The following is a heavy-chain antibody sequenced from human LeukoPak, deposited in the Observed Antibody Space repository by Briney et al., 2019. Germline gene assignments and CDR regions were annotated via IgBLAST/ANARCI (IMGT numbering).Heavy chain of an antibody. CDR2: ISSTSSTI. CDR1: GFTFRSYS. J-gene: IGHJ4*02. V-gene: IGHV3-48*02. Sequence: GWCLRPSCAASGFTFRSYSMTSVREAPGQGQEWVSYISSTSSTIYDADSVKGRFTISTHNAKNSQFLQRNGLRDDDTAVYFCARDYIWADDYGGQGTLVTVSS. CDR3: ARDYIWADDY. D-gene: IGHD7-27*01.